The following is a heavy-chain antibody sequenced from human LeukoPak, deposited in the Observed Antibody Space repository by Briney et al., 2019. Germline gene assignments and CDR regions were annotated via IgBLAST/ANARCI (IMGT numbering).Heavy chain of an antibody. D-gene: IGHD6-19*01. CDR3: TKVAASSGWYYFDY. CDR2: IRRKAYGGTT. J-gene: IGHJ4*02. Sequence: PGGSLRLSCTASGFTFGDYAMSWVRQAPGKGLEWVGFIRRKAYGGTTEYAASVKGRFTISRDDSKSIAYLQMNSLKTEDTAVYYCTKVAASSGWYYFDYWGQGTLVTVSS. V-gene: IGHV3-49*04. CDR1: GFTFGDYA.